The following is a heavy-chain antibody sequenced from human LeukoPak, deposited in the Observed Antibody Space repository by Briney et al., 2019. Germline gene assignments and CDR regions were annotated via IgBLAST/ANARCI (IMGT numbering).Heavy chain of an antibody. CDR2: ISTSSSYT. J-gene: IGHJ4*02. Sequence: PGGSLRLCCAASGFTFSDYYMSWIRQAPGKGLEWVSYISTSSSYTNYADSVKGRFTISRDNAKDSLYLQMNSLRAEDTAVYYCARDDYGYYGGISDYWGQGTLVTVSS. CDR3: ARDDYGYYGGISDY. CDR1: GFTFSDYY. V-gene: IGHV3-11*06. D-gene: IGHD4-17*01.